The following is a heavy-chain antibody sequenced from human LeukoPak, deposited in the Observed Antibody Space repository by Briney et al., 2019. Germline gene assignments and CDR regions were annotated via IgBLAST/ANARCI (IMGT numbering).Heavy chain of an antibody. CDR3: ARPQYGSGGGRWFDP. CDR2: INAYNDNP. Sequence: ASVKVSCKASGYTFTGYYVHWVRQAPGQGLEWMGWINAYNDNPNYAQKLQGRVTLTTDTSTSTAYMELRSLRSDDTAVYYCARPQYGSGGGRWFDPWGQGTLVTVSS. D-gene: IGHD3-10*01. V-gene: IGHV1-18*04. J-gene: IGHJ5*02. CDR1: GYTFTGYY.